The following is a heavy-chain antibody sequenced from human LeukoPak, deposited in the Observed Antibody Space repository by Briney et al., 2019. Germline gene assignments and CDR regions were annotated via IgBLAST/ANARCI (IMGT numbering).Heavy chain of an antibody. V-gene: IGHV4-4*02. Sequence: PSGTLSLTCAVSGGSISSTNWWNWVRQPPGKGLEWIGEIYDTGSTNYNPSLKSRVTISVDTSKNQFSLKLSSVTAADTAVYYCARTVDSDILTGFEQTYYFDYWGQGTLVTVSS. CDR1: GGSISSTNW. CDR3: ARTVDSDILTGFEQTYYFDY. CDR2: IYDTGST. J-gene: IGHJ4*02. D-gene: IGHD3-9*01.